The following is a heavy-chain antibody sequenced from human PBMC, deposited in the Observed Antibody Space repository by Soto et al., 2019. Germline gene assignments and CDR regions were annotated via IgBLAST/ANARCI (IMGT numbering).Heavy chain of an antibody. CDR1: GFTFSDYY. Sequence: GGSLRLSCAASGFTFSDYYMTWIRQAPGKGLEWVSYISSSSSTIYYADSVKGRFTISRDNSKNTLYLQMNSLRAEDTSVYYCAKEGGLSGSYYISSSYYFDYWGQGTLVTVSS. V-gene: IGHV3-11*04. CDR2: ISSSSSTI. J-gene: IGHJ4*02. CDR3: AKEGGLSGSYYISSSYYFDY. D-gene: IGHD1-26*01.